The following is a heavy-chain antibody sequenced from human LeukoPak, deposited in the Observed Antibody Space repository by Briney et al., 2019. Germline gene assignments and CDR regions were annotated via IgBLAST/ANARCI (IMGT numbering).Heavy chain of an antibody. J-gene: IGHJ4*02. D-gene: IGHD3-10*01. Sequence: PGGSLRLSCAASGFTFSSYAMHWVRQAPGKGLEWVAVISYDGSNKYYADSVKGRFTISRDNSKNTLYLQMNSLRAADTAVYYCAREGDLYYYCLDYWGQGTLVTVSS. CDR1: GFTFSSYA. CDR3: AREGDLYYYCLDY. V-gene: IGHV3-30-3*01. CDR2: ISYDGSNK.